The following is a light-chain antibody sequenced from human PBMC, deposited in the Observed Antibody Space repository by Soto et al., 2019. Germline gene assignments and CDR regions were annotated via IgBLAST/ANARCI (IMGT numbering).Light chain of an antibody. V-gene: IGKV3-11*01. Sequence: EIVLTQSPATLSLSPGERATLSCRASQSVSSYLAWYQQKPGQAPRLLIYDASNRATGIPARFSGSGYGTDFTLTISSLEPEAFAVYYCQQRSNWPYTFGQGTKLEIK. J-gene: IGKJ2*01. CDR2: DAS. CDR1: QSVSSY. CDR3: QQRSNWPYT.